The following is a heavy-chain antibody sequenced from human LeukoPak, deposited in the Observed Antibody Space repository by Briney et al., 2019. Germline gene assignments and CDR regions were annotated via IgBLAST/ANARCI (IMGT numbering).Heavy chain of an antibody. CDR1: GYSISSGYY. CDR2: IYYSGST. D-gene: IGHD6-13*01. V-gene: IGHV4-61*01. J-gene: IGHJ4*02. Sequence: SETLSLTCTVSGYSISSGYYWSWIRQPPGKGLEWIGYIYYSGSTNYNPSLKSRVTISVDTSKNQFSLKLSSVTAADTAVYYCATWHSSSWYHRPFDYWGQGTLVTVSS. CDR3: ATWHSSSWYHRPFDY.